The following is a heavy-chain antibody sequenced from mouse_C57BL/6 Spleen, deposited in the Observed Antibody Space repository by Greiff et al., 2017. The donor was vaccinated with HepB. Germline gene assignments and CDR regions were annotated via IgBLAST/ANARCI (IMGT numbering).Heavy chain of an antibody. CDR1: GYTFTNYW. Sequence: QVQLQQSGAELVRPGTSVKMSCKASGYTFTNYWIGWAKQRPGHGLEWIGDIYPGGGYTNYNEKLKGKATLTADKSSSTAYMQFSSLTSEDSAIYYCARRYGSTVVAPFDYWGQGTTLTVSS. J-gene: IGHJ2*01. CDR3: ARRYGSTVVAPFDY. CDR2: IYPGGGYT. V-gene: IGHV1-63*01. D-gene: IGHD1-1*01.